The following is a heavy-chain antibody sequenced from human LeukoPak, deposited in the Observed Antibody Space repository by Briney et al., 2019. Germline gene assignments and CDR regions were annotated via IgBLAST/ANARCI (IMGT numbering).Heavy chain of an antibody. V-gene: IGHV3-48*04. CDR3: ARGSYGDYVDDF. J-gene: IGHJ4*02. CDR1: GFTFSTYS. Sequence: GGSLRLSCAASGFTFSTYSMNWVRQAPGKGLEWISYISSIISTTYYADSVKGRFTISRDNAKNSLYLQMNSLRAEDTAVYYCARGSYGDYVDDFWGQGTLVTVSS. CDR2: ISSIISTT. D-gene: IGHD4-17*01.